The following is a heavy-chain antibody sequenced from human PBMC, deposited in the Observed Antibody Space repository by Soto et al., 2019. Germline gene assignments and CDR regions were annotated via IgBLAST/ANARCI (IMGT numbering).Heavy chain of an antibody. J-gene: IGHJ5*02. D-gene: IGHD1-1*01. Sequence: QLQLQESGSGLVKPSQTLSLTCAVSGGSISSGGYSWSWIRQPPGKGLEWIGYIYHSGSTYYNPSLKSRVXXSXDXXKNQFSLKLSSVTAADTAVYYCARGTDLRANWFDPWGQGTLVTVSS. CDR3: ARGTDLRANWFDP. V-gene: IGHV4-30-2*01. CDR1: GGSISSGGYS. CDR2: IYHSGST.